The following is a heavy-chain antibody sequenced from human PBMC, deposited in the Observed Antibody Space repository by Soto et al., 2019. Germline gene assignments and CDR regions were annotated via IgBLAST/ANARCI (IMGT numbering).Heavy chain of an antibody. CDR3: ARLGPRRYFDY. CDR1: GGSVTSGSYY. Sequence: PSETLSLTCTVSGGSVTSGSYYWSWIRQPPGKGLEWIGYIYYSGSTIYNPSLKSRLTMSVDTSKNQFSLRLTSATAADTAVYCCARLGPRRYFDYWGQGSLVTV. V-gene: IGHV4-61*01. J-gene: IGHJ4*02. CDR2: IYYSGST.